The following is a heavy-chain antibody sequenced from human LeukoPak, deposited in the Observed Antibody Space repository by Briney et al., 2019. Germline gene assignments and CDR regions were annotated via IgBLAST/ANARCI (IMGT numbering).Heavy chain of an antibody. CDR2: INSDGSWT. V-gene: IGHV3-74*01. D-gene: IGHD2/OR15-2a*01. J-gene: IGHJ4*02. CDR1: GNYW. CDR3: VSFYETY. Sequence: GGSLRLSCAASGNYWMHWVRQVPGKGLVWVSHINSDGSWTSYAGSVKGRFTISKDNAKNTVYLQMNSLRAEDSAVYYCVSFYETYWGRGTLVTVSS.